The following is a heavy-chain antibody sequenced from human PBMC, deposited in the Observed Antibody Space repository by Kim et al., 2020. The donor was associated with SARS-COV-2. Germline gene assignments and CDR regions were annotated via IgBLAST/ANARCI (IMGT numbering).Heavy chain of an antibody. V-gene: IGHV3-21*01. CDR2: ISSSSSYI. Sequence: GGSLRLSCAASGFTFSSYSMNWVRQAPGKGLEWVSSISSSSSYIYYADSVKGRFTISRDIAKNSLYLQMNSLRAEDTAVYYCARDTSIAADYFDYWGQGTLVTVSS. D-gene: IGHD6-6*01. CDR1: GFTFSSYS. CDR3: ARDTSIAADYFDY. J-gene: IGHJ4*02.